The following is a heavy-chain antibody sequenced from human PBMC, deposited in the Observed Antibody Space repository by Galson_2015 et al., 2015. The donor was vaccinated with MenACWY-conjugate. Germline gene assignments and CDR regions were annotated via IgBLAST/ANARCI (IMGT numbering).Heavy chain of an antibody. J-gene: IGHJ6*02. V-gene: IGHV1-69*01. CDR2: IIPIFGTA. CDR3: ARGFKAAAGDHNYYYYGMDV. CDR1: GGTFSSYA. Sequence: SCRASGGTFSSYAISWVRQAPGQGLEWMGGIIPIFGTANYALKFQGRVTITADESTSTAYMELSSLRSEDTAVYYCARGFKAAAGDHNYYYYGMDVWGQGTTVTVSS. D-gene: IGHD6-13*01.